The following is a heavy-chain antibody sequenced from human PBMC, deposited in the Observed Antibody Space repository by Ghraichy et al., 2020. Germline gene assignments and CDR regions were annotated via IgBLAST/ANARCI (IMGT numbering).Heavy chain of an antibody. Sequence: SETLSLTCAVYGGSFSGYYWSWIRQPPGKGLEWIGEINHSGSTNYNPSLKSRVTISVDTSKNQFSLKLSSVTAADTAVYYCARHRRGASTVTRVYYYGMDVWGQGTTVTVSS. V-gene: IGHV4-34*01. CDR3: ARHRRGASTVTRVYYYGMDV. CDR1: GGSFSGYY. J-gene: IGHJ6*02. CDR2: INHSGST. D-gene: IGHD4-11*01.